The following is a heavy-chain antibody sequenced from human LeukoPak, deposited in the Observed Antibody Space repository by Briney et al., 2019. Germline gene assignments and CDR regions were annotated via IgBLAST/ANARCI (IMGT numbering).Heavy chain of an antibody. D-gene: IGHD6-13*01. CDR1: GGSISSGDYY. CDR3: ARASAVAAANFDY. Sequence: PSETLSLTCTVSGGSISSGDYYWSWIRQPPGKGLEWIGYIYYSGSTYYNPSLKSRVTISVDTSKNQFSLKLSSVTAADTAVYYCARASAVAAANFDYWGQGTLVTVSS. CDR2: IYYSGST. V-gene: IGHV4-30-4*01. J-gene: IGHJ4*02.